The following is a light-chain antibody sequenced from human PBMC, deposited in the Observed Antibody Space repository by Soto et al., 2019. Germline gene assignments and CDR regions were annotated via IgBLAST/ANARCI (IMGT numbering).Light chain of an antibody. CDR1: TNDIGSHNL. V-gene: IGLV2-23*01. J-gene: IGLJ1*01. CDR2: EGS. CDR3: CSYAGSSTFV. Sequence: QSALTQPASVSGSPGQSITISCTGTTNDIGSHNLVSWYQQHPGKAPKLMIFEGSKRPSGVSNRFAGSKSGNTASLTISGLQAEDEADYYCCSYAGSSTFVFGTGTKLTVL.